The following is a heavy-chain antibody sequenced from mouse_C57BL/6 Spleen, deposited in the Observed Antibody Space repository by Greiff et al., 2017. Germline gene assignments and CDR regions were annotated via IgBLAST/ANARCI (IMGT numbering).Heavy chain of an antibody. CDR3: AIYDGYFAY. D-gene: IGHD2-3*01. CDR2: ISYDGSN. Sequence: EVKLLESGPGLVKPSQSLSLTCSVTGYSITSGYYWNWIRQFPGNKLEWMGYISYDGSNNYNPSLKNRISITRDTSKNQFFLKLNSVTTEDTATYYCAIYDGYFAYWGQGTLVTVSA. CDR1: GYSITSGYY. V-gene: IGHV3-6*01. J-gene: IGHJ3*01.